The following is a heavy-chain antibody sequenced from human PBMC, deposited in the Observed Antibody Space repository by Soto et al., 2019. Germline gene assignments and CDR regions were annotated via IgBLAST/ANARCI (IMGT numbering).Heavy chain of an antibody. CDR3: ARDLRWY. Sequence: GGSLRLSCAASGFTFSSYAMHWVRQAPGKGLEWVAVISYDGSNKYYADSVKSRFTISRDNSKNTLYLQMNSLRAEDTAVYYCARDLRWYWGQGTLVTVSS. V-gene: IGHV3-30-3*01. J-gene: IGHJ4*02. CDR1: GFTFSSYA. CDR2: ISYDGSNK.